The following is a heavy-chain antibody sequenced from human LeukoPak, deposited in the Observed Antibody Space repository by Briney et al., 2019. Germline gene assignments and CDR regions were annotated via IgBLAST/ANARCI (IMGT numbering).Heavy chain of an antibody. CDR2: ISAYNGNT. CDR1: GYTFTSYG. V-gene: IGHV1-18*01. Sequence: ASVKVSCKASGYTFTSYGISWVRQAPGQGLEWMGWISAYNGNTNYAQKLQGRVTMTTDTSTSTAYMELRSPRSDDTAVYYCARERDGYSNLYYFDCWGQGTLVTVSS. J-gene: IGHJ4*02. D-gene: IGHD5-24*01. CDR3: ARERDGYSNLYYFDC.